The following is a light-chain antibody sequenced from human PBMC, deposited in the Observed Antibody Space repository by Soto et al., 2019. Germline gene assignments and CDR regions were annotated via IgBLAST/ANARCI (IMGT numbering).Light chain of an antibody. CDR3: AGWDDRLSGYV. CDR1: SSNIGNNN. CDR2: RNG. Sequence: SVLTQPPSASGTPGQRVTISCSGSSSNIGNNNVYWYQQHPETAPKLLIYRNGQRPSGVPDRFSGSKSGTSASLAISGLRSEDEADYYCAGWDDRLSGYVFGPGTKLTVL. J-gene: IGLJ1*01. V-gene: IGLV1-47*01.